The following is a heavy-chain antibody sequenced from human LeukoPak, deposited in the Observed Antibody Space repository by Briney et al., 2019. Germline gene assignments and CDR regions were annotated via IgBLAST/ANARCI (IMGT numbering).Heavy chain of an antibody. D-gene: IGHD2-21*02. CDR1: GGSFSGYY. CDR2: VNRSGST. CDR3: ARGWATCGGDCYPYCYYYGMDV. J-gene: IGHJ6*02. Sequence: PSETLSLTCAVYGGSFSGYYWSWIRQPPGKGLEWIGEVNRSGSTNYNPSLKSRVTISVDTSKNQFSLKLSSVTAADTAVYYCARGWATCGGDCYPYCYYYGMDVWGQGTTVTVSS. V-gene: IGHV4-34*01.